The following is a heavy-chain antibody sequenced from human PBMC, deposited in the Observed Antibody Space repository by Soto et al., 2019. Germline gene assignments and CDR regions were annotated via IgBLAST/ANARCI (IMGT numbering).Heavy chain of an antibody. CDR1: GFTFSSYW. D-gene: IGHD5-12*01. V-gene: IGHV3-7*01. CDR2: IKQDGSEK. CDR3: ARKGYNYYYGMDV. J-gene: IGHJ6*02. Sequence: EVQLVESGGGLVQPGGSLRLSCAASGFTFSSYWMSWVRQAPGKGLEWVANIKQDGSEKYYVDSVKGRFTISRDNAKNSLHLQMNSLRAEDTAVYYCARKGYNYYYGMDVWGQGTTVIVS.